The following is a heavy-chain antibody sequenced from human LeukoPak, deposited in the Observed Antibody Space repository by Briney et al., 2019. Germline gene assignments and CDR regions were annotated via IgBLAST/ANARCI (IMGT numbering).Heavy chain of an antibody. D-gene: IGHD2-8*02. Sequence: SETLSLTCTVSGGSLSSGDYYWSWIRQPPGKGLEWIGYIYYSGSTYHNPSLKSRVTISVDTSKNRFSLKLSSVTAADTAVYYCARLSGADAFDIWGQGTMVTVSS. CDR1: GGSLSSGDYY. J-gene: IGHJ3*02. V-gene: IGHV4-30-4*08. CDR2: IYYSGST. CDR3: ARLSGADAFDI.